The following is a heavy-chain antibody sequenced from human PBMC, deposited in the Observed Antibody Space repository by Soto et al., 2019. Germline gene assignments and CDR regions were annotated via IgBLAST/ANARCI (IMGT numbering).Heavy chain of an antibody. Sequence: QVQLVESGGGVVQPGRSLRLSCAASGFTFSSYGMHWVRQAPGKGLEWVAVISYDGSNKYYADSVKGRFTISRDNSKNTLYLQMNSLRAEDTAVYYCAKDRGRLGGGSRSPNDYWGQGTLVTVSS. D-gene: IGHD3-16*01. CDR1: GFTFSSYG. V-gene: IGHV3-30*18. CDR2: ISYDGSNK. J-gene: IGHJ4*02. CDR3: AKDRGRLGGGSRSPNDY.